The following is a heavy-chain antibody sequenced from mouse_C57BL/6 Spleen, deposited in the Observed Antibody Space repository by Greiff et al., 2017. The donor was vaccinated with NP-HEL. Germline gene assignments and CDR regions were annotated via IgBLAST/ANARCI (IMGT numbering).Heavy chain of an antibody. CDR3: ARASANWDWYFDV. CDR2: ISDGGSYT. J-gene: IGHJ1*03. Sequence: EVHLVESEGGLVQPGSSMKLSCTASGFTFSSYAMSWVRQTPEKRLEWVATISDGGSYTSYPDNVQGRFTFSRDNAKNHLYLQMSQLKSEYTAMYYWARASANWDWYFDVWGTGTTVTVSS. CDR1: GFTFSSYA. D-gene: IGHD4-1*01. V-gene: IGHV5-4*01.